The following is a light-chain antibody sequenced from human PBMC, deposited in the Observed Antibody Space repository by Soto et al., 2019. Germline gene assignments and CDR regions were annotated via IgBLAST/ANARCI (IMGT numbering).Light chain of an antibody. CDR1: QSVSSSY. Sequence: EIVLTQSPGTLSLSPGERATLSCRASQSVSSSYLAWYQQKPGQAPRLLIYGASSRATGIPDRFSGSGSGTGFTLTISRLEPEDYAVYYCQQYGSSVYTFGQGTKLEIK. J-gene: IGKJ2*01. CDR3: QQYGSSVYT. CDR2: GAS. V-gene: IGKV3-20*01.